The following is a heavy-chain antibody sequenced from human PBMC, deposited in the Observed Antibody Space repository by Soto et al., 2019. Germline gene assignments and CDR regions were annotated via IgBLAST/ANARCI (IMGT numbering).Heavy chain of an antibody. CDR3: ARVDDSSGGRCSLDA. D-gene: IGHD3-22*01. J-gene: IGHJ5*02. Sequence: SQTLSLTCTVSGGSFSSCSYYWLWLRQPPGKGLEGIGFISYTGSSSYIPSLMSRVTTSLDKSNYQFSLKLTSVTAAVSVFSYCARVDDSSGGRCSLDAWGQGNLVTVS. V-gene: IGHV4-61*01. CDR2: ISYTGSS. CDR1: GGSFSSCSYY.